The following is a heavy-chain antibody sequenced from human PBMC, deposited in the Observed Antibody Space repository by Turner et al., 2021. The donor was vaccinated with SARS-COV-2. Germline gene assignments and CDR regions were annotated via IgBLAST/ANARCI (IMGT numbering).Heavy chain of an antibody. Sequence: EVQLVESGGGLVQPGGSLRLSFAASGFTLSSNYMSWVRQDTGKGLDWVSVIYSGGSTYYADSVKGRFTISRHNSKNTLYPQMNSLRAEDTAVYYCARPIVGANRNMDVWGQGTTVTVSS. CDR1: GFTLSSNY. CDR2: IYSGGST. CDR3: ARPIVGANRNMDV. J-gene: IGHJ6*02. D-gene: IGHD1-26*01. V-gene: IGHV3-53*04.